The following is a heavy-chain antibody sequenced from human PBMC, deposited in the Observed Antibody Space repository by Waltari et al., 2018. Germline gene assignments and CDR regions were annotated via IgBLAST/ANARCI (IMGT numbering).Heavy chain of an antibody. CDR2: IYHSGST. D-gene: IGHD3-22*01. V-gene: IGHV4-38-2*02. Sequence: QVQLQESGPGLVKPSETLSLTCAVSGYSISSGYYWGWIRQPPGKGLEWIGSIYHSGSTYYNPSLKSRVTISVDTSKNQFSLKLSSVTAADTAVYYCARERLYWDYYDSSGIGGSWFDPWGQGTLVTVSS. CDR3: ARERLYWDYYDSSGIGGSWFDP. J-gene: IGHJ5*02. CDR1: GYSISSGYY.